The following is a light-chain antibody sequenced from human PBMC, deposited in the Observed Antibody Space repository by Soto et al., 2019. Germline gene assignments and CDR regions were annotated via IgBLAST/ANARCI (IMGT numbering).Light chain of an antibody. CDR1: QTVDNNY. CDR3: QQYGSSPPWT. J-gene: IGKJ1*01. CDR2: GAS. V-gene: IGKV3-20*01. Sequence: EVVLTQSPGTLSLSPGDKASLSCRASQTVDNNYLAWFQQKPGQSPRLLIYGASSTATGIPDRFSGSGSGTDFTLTISRLEPEDFAVYYCQQYGSSPPWTFGQGTKVDI.